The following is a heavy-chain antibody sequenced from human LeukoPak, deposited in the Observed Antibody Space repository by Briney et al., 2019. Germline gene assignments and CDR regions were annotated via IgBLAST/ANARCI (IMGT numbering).Heavy chain of an antibody. D-gene: IGHD4-23*01. CDR1: GYTFTNYY. CDR2: IDTNGGST. Sequence: SVKLSCKASGYTFTNYYLHWGRHAPRQGLEWMGIIDTNGGSTSYAQTFQGRVTMTRDTSTSTVYMELSSLRSEDTAVYYCARESTTVEFDHWGQGTLVTVSS. V-gene: IGHV1-46*01. J-gene: IGHJ4*02. CDR3: ARESTTVEFDH.